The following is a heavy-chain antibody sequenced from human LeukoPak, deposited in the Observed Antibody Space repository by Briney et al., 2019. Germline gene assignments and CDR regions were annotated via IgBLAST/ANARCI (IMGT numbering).Heavy chain of an antibody. CDR3: ARVHYAVVTALGRDYFDY. CDR2: ISSSGSTI. J-gene: IGHJ4*02. V-gene: IGHV3-48*03. Sequence: PGGSLRLSCAASGFTFSSYEMNWVRQAPGKGLEWVSYISSSGSTIYYADSVKGRFTISRDNAKNSLYLQMNSLRAEDTAVYYCARVHYAVVTALGRDYFDYWGQGTLVTVSS. D-gene: IGHD2-21*02. CDR1: GFTFSSYE.